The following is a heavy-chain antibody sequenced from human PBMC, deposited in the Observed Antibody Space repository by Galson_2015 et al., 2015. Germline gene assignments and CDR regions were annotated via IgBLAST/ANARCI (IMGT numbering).Heavy chain of an antibody. Sequence: QSGAEVKKPGESLKISCKGSGYSFTSYWIGWVRQMPGKGLEWMGIIYPGDSDTRYSPSFQGQVTISADKSISTAYLQWSSLKASDTAMYYCARIAVSSPYYYYMDVWGKGTTVTVSS. V-gene: IGHV5-51*01. J-gene: IGHJ6*03. CDR2: IYPGDSDT. CDR1: GYSFTSYW. CDR3: ARIAVSSPYYYYMDV. D-gene: IGHD5/OR15-5a*01.